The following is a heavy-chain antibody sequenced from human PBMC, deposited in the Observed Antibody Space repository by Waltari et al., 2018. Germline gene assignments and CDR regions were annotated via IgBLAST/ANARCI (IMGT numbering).Heavy chain of an antibody. V-gene: IGHV4-38-2*01. J-gene: IGHJ6*02. CDR2: IYHSGST. Sequence: QVQLQESGPGLVKPSETLSLTCAVSGYSISSGYYWGWIRQPPGKGLEWIGSIYHSGSTYNDPALKSRVTISVDTSKNQFSRKLSSVTAADTAVYYCARHLDSSGYYHYLYYYYYYGMDVWGQGTTVTVSS. CDR3: ARHLDSSGYYHYLYYYYYYGMDV. D-gene: IGHD3-22*01. CDR1: GYSISSGYY.